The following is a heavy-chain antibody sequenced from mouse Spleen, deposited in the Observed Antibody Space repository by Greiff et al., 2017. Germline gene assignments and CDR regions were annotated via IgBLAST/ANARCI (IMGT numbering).Heavy chain of an antibody. Sequence: QVQLQQPGAELVKPGASVKMSCKASGYTFTSYWITWVKQRPGQGLEWIGDIYPGSGSTNYNEKLKSKATLTVDTSSSTAYMQLSSLTSEDSAVYYCARVISRGAWFAYWGQGTLVTVSA. CDR2: IYPGSGST. J-gene: IGHJ3*01. V-gene: IGHV1-55*01. CDR3: ARVISRGAWFAY. CDR1: GYTFTSYW.